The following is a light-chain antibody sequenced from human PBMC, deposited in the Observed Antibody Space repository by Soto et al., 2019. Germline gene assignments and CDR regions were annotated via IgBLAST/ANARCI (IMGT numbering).Light chain of an antibody. J-gene: IGKJ2*01. Sequence: EIVLTQSPATLSLSPGERATLSCRASQSVSSYLAWYQQKPGQGPRLLIYDASNRATGIPARFSGSGSGTDFTLHISSLEPEDFAVYYCQQRSNWPPYTFGQGTKREIK. CDR2: DAS. CDR1: QSVSSY. CDR3: QQRSNWPPYT. V-gene: IGKV3-11*01.